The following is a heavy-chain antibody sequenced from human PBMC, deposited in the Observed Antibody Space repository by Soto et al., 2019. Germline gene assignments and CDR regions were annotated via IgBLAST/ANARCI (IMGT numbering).Heavy chain of an antibody. V-gene: IGHV5-51*01. J-gene: IGHJ3*02. D-gene: IGHD3-3*01. CDR1: GYSFTSYW. CDR3: ARLGGFLEWLSDAFDI. Sequence: GESLKISCKGSGYSFTSYWIGWVRQMPGKGLEWMGIIYPGDSDTRYSPSFQGQVTISADKSISTAYLQWSSLKASDTAMYYCARLGGFLEWLSDAFDIWGQGTMVTVSS. CDR2: IYPGDSDT.